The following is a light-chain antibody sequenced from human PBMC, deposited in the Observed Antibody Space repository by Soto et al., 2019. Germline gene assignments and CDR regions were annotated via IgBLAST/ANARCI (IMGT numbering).Light chain of an antibody. CDR1: QSVSSSY. CDR2: GAS. CDR3: QQYGSSPWT. V-gene: IGKV3-20*01. J-gene: IGKJ1*01. Sequence: EIVLTQSPGTLSLSPGERATLSCRASQSVSSSYLAWYQQKPGQAPRPLIYGASSRAIGLPDRFSGSGSGTDFTLTISRLEPDDFAGYYCQQYGSSPWTFGQGTKVQIK.